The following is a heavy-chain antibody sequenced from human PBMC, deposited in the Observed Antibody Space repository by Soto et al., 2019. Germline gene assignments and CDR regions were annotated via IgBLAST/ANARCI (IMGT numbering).Heavy chain of an antibody. Sequence: GGSLRLSCAASGFTFSSYGMHWVRQAPGKGLEWVAVISYDGSNKYYADSVKGRFTISRDNSKNTLYLQMNSLRAEDTAVYYCAKFPLNYDFWSGFMDVWGQGTTVTVSS. CDR1: GFTFSSYG. CDR2: ISYDGSNK. V-gene: IGHV3-30*18. CDR3: AKFPLNYDFWSGFMDV. D-gene: IGHD3-3*01. J-gene: IGHJ6*02.